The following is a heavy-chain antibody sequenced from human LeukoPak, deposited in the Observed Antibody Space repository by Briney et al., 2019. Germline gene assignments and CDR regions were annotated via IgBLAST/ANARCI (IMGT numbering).Heavy chain of an antibody. D-gene: IGHD6-19*01. V-gene: IGHV3-23*01. Sequence: GGSLRLSCAASGFTFTTYAINWVRQAPGKGLEWVTGISGDGDEAFYADSVKGRFTISRDNSKNTVSLQMTSLRAEDTALYYCAKDLALAGTGGGFDVWGQGTGVAVSS. CDR3: AKDLALAGTGGGFDV. CDR1: GFTFTTYA. CDR2: ISGDGDEA. J-gene: IGHJ3*01.